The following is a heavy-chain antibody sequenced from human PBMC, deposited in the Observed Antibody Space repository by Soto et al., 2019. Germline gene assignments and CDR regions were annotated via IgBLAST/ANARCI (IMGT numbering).Heavy chain of an antibody. CDR3: ARGGDPDY. J-gene: IGHJ4*02. V-gene: IGHV3-74*01. Sequence: EVQLVESGGGLVQPGGSLRLSCVASGFTFDYYWMHWVRQAPGEGLMWVSRLQTDGSHPDYPDSVEGRFTISRDSAKNTPYLQMNNLRAEGTAVYYCARGGDPDYWGQGTLVSVSS. CDR1: GFTFDYYW. CDR2: LQTDGSHP. D-gene: IGHD2-21*01.